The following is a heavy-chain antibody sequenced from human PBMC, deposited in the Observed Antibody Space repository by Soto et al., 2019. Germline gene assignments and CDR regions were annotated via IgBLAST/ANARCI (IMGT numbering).Heavy chain of an antibody. CDR1: GFTFSNYA. CDR2: ISGSGGST. J-gene: IGHJ4*02. V-gene: IGHV3-23*01. CDR3: ARSLTTASY. Sequence: GGSLRLSCAASGFTFSNYAVTWVRQAPGKGLEWVSTISGSGGSTYYADSVKGRFTISRDNAKNSLFLQMNSLRDEDTAVYYCARSLTTASYWGQGTLVTVSS. D-gene: IGHD4-4*01.